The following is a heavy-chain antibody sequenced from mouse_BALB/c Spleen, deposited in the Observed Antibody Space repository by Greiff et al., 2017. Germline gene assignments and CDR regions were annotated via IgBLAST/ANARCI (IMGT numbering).Heavy chain of an antibody. V-gene: IGHV2-2*02. J-gene: IGHJ3*01. CDR1: GFSLTSYG. CDR3: ASSTMITTGFAY. D-gene: IGHD2-4*01. CDR2: IWSGGST. Sequence: QVQLKESGPGLVQPSQSLSITCTVSGFSLTSYGVHWVRQSPGKGLEWLGVIWSGGSTDYNAAFISRLSISKDNSKSQVFFKMNSLQANDTAIYYCASSTMITTGFAYWGQGTLVTVSA.